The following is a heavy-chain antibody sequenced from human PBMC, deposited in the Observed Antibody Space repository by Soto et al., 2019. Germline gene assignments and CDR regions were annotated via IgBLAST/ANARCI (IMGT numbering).Heavy chain of an antibody. Sequence: GGSLRLSCAASGFTFSSYSMNWVRQAPGKGLEWVSSISSSSSYIYYADSVKGRFTISRDNAKNSLYLQMNSLRAEDTAVYYCAIDFREVVVIAALPNCFDPWGHGTLVTVSS. CDR2: ISSSSSYI. CDR3: AIDFREVVVIAALPNCFDP. CDR1: GFTFSSYS. V-gene: IGHV3-21*01. D-gene: IGHD2-21*01. J-gene: IGHJ5*02.